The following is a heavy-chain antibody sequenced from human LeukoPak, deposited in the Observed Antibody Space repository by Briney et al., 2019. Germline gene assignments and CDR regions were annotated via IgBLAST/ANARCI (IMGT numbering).Heavy chain of an antibody. CDR1: GYTFTSYD. V-gene: IGHV1-8*01. CDR3: ARGGEVTYYDFWSGYYSAFDI. D-gene: IGHD3-3*01. Sequence: RASVKVSCKASGYTFTSYDINWVRQATGQGLEWMGWMNPNSGNTGYAQKFQGRVTMTRNTSISTAYMELSSLRSEDTAVYYCARGGEVTYYDFWSGYYSAFDIWGQGTMVTVSS. J-gene: IGHJ3*02. CDR2: MNPNSGNT.